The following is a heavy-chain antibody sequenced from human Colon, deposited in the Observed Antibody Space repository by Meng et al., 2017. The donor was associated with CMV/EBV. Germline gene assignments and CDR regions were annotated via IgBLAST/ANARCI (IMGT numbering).Heavy chain of an antibody. Sequence: GGSLRLSCAASGLTFSSQWMRWFRQAPGKGLEWVASISQDESDQYYVDSVKGRFTISRDKAKNSLILQMSSLRAEDTAVYYCAKADSSSWFLNGYFDYWGQGTLVTVSS. CDR1: GLTFSSQW. D-gene: IGHD6-13*01. J-gene: IGHJ4*02. CDR2: ISQDESDQ. V-gene: IGHV3-7*05. CDR3: AKADSSSWFLNGYFDY.